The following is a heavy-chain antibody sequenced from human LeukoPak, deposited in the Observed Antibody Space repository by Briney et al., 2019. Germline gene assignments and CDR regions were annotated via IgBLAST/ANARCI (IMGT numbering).Heavy chain of an antibody. CDR2: ITGSADNT. D-gene: IGHD3-16*01. V-gene: IGHV3-23*01. CDR1: VFTFSSYS. CDR3: ARSPGETTFDH. Sequence: GGSLRLSCVASVFTFSSYSMNWVRQAPGKGLEWVSGITGSADNTHYADSVKGRFTISRDNSKNTLYLQMNSLRVEDMAVFYCARSPGETTFDHWGQGILVTVSS. J-gene: IGHJ4*02.